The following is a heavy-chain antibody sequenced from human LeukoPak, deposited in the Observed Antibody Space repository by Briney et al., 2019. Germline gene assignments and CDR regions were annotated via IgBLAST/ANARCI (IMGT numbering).Heavy chain of an antibody. J-gene: IGHJ4*02. CDR2: ISSSSSTI. CDR3: ARALSAVGGTWYFDY. CDR1: GFTFSDYY. V-gene: IGHV3-11*04. Sequence: GGSLRLSCAASGFTFSDYYMSWIRQAPGKGLEWVSYISSSSSTIYYADSVKGRFTISRDNAKNSLYLQMNSLRAEDTAVYYCARALSAVGGTWYFDYWGQGTLVTVSS. D-gene: IGHD6-19*01.